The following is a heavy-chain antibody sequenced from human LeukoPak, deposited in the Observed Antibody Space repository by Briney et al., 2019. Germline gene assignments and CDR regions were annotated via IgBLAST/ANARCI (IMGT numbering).Heavy chain of an antibody. J-gene: IGHJ4*02. CDR2: IYYSGST. D-gene: IGHD3-22*01. V-gene: IGHV4-61*01. CDR3: ATYYYDSSGYYYFDY. CDR1: GGSISSSSYY. Sequence: SETLSLTCTVSGGSISSSSYYWSWIRQPPGKGLEWIGYIYYSGSTNYNPSLKSRVTISVDTSKNQFSLKLSSVTAADTAVYYCATYYYDSSGYYYFDYWGQGTLVTVSS.